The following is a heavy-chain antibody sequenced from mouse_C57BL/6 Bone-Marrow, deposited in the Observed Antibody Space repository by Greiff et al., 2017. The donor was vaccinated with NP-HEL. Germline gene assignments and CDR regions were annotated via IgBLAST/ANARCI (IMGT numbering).Heavy chain of an antibody. D-gene: IGHD2-4*01. CDR1: GFTFSSYA. J-gene: IGHJ2*01. V-gene: IGHV5-4*01. CDR2: ISDGGSYT. CDR3: ARDDYDKDFDY. Sequence: EVQRVESGGGLVKPGGSLKLSCAASGFTFSSYAMSWVRQTPEKRLEWVATISDGGSYTYYPDNVKGRFTISRDNAKNNLYLQMSHLKSEDTAMYYCARDDYDKDFDYWGQGTTLTVSS.